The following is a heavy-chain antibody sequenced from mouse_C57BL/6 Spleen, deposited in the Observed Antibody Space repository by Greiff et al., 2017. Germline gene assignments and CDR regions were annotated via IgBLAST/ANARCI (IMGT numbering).Heavy chain of an antibody. CDR3: AKKSANLYYFDY. V-gene: IGHV2-5*01. D-gene: IGHD4-1*01. CDR1: GFSLTSYG. J-gene: IGHJ2*01. Sequence: VQVVESGPGLVQPSQSLSITCTVSGFSLTSYGVHWVRQSPGKGLEWLGVIWRGGSTDYNAAVMSRLSITKDNSKSQVFFKMNSLRANDHAIYYCAKKSANLYYFDYWGQGTTLTVSS. CDR2: IWRGGST.